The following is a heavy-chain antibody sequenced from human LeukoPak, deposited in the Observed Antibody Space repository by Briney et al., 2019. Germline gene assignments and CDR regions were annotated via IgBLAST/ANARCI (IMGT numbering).Heavy chain of an antibody. CDR1: GHSINRGYY. V-gene: IGHV4-38-2*01. J-gene: IGHJ4*02. Sequence: PSETLSLTCVVSGHSINRGYYWGWMRQPPGKGLEWIGSISQSGSTSYNASLKSRVTMSVDTSKNQFSLKLKSVTATDTAVYHCVRMDDYWGQGTLVTVSS. CDR3: VRMDDY. CDR2: ISQSGST.